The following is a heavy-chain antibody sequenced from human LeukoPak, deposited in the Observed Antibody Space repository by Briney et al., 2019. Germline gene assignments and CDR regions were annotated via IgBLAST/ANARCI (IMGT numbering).Heavy chain of an antibody. J-gene: IGHJ6*03. CDR2: IYHSGST. D-gene: IGHD3-16*01. Sequence: SETLSLTCTVPGGSISSYYWSWIRQPPGKGLEWIGYIYHSGSTKYNPSLKSRVTISVDTSKNQFSLKLSSVTAADTAVYYCARDLIRGYMDVWGKGTTVTVSS. CDR3: ARDLIRGYMDV. V-gene: IGHV4-59*12. CDR1: GGSISSYY.